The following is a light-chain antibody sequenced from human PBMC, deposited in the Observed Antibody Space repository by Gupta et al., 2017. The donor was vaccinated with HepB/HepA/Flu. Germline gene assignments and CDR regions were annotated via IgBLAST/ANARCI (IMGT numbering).Light chain of an antibody. J-gene: IGKJ3*01. V-gene: IGKV3-15*01. Sequence: EIVMTQSPATLSVSPGERATLSCRASQSVSSNLAWYQQKPGQAPRLLIYGASTRATGIPARFSGSGSGTEFTLTISSLQSEDFAVYYCQQDNNWALTFGPGTKVDIK. CDR2: GAS. CDR3: QQDNNWALT. CDR1: QSVSSN.